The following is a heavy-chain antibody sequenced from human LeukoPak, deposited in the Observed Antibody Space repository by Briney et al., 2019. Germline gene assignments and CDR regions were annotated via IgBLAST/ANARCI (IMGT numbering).Heavy chain of an antibody. CDR1: GGSISSSSQY. V-gene: IGHV4-39*01. CDR2: IYYSGST. Sequence: SETLSLTCTVSGGSISSSSQYWVWVRQPPGKGLEWIGNIYYSGSTYYNPSLKSRVTISIDTSKNQFSLSLSSVTAVDTAVYYCARRRSGSSDYDYWGQGTLVSVSS. CDR3: ARRRSGSSDYDY. D-gene: IGHD6-6*01. J-gene: IGHJ4*02.